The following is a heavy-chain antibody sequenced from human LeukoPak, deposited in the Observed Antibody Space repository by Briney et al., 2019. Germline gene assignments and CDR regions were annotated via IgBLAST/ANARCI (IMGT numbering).Heavy chain of an antibody. CDR1: GFTFSTFA. J-gene: IGHJ4*02. D-gene: IGHD3-16*01. Sequence: GGSLRLSCAASGFTFSTFAMHWVRQSPGKGLEWVSSITGSGPYILYADSVKRRFTITRDNAKNSLYLQMNSLRAEDTAIYYCVRDVGAVRGEVYFDYWGQGTLVTVSS. CDR3: VRDVGAVRGEVYFDY. V-gene: IGHV3-21*01. CDR2: ITGSGPYI.